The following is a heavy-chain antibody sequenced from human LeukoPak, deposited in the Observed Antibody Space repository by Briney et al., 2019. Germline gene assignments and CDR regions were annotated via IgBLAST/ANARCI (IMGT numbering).Heavy chain of an antibody. V-gene: IGHV1-8*01. D-gene: IGHD6-19*01. J-gene: IGHJ3*02. CDR1: GYTFTSYD. CDR2: MNPNRGNT. CDR3: ARSPRIAVAGSAFDI. Sequence: ASVKVSCKASGYTFTSYDINWVRQATGQGLEGMGWMNPNRGNTGYAQKFQGRVTMTRNTSISTAYMELSSLRSEDTAVYYCARSPRIAVAGSAFDIWGQGTMVTVSS.